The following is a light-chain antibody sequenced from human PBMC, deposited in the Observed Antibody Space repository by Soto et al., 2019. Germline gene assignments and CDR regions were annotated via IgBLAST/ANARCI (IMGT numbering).Light chain of an antibody. CDR1: SSDVGGYNF. V-gene: IGLV2-14*01. J-gene: IGLJ1*01. CDR2: DVS. CDR3: SSYTSSSTHV. Sequence: VLTQPASVSGSPGQSITISCTGTSSDVGGYNFVSWYQQHPGKAPKLMIHDVSNRPSGVSNRFSGSKSGNTASLTISGLQAEDEADYYCSSYTSSSTHVFGTGTKVTVL.